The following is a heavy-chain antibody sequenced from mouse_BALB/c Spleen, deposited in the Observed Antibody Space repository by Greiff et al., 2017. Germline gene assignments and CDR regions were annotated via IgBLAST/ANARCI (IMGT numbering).Heavy chain of an antibody. CDR2: ISSGSSTI. V-gene: IGHV5-17*02. CDR3: ASSSYDAMDY. J-gene: IGHJ4*01. Sequence: EVQVVESGGGLVQPGGSRKLSCAASGFTFSSFGMHWVRQAPEKGLEWVAYISSGSSTIYYADTVKGRFTISRDNPKNTLFLQMTSLRSEDTAMYYCASSSYDAMDYWGQGTSVTVSS. D-gene: IGHD1-1*01. CDR1: GFTFSSFG.